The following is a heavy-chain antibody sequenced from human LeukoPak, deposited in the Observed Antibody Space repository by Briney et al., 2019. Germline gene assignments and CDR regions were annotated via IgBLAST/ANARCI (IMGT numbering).Heavy chain of an antibody. V-gene: IGHV4-34*01. J-gene: IGHJ5*02. CDR2: INHSGST. CDR3: ARGRGELELLP. D-gene: IGHD1-7*01. CDR1: GGSFSGYY. Sequence: SETLSLTCAVYGGSFSGYYWSWIRRPPGKGLEWIGEINHSGSTNYNPSLKSRVTISVDTSKNQFSLKLSSVTAADTAVYYCARGRGELELLPWGQGTLVTVSS.